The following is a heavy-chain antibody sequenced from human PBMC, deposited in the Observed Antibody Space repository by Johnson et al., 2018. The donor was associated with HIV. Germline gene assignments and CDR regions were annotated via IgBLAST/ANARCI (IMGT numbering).Heavy chain of an antibody. J-gene: IGHJ3*02. CDR1: GFNFSNYG. CDR3: AKASGNGYYVDAFDI. V-gene: IGHV3-30*02. CDR2: IRYDGSNK. D-gene: IGHD3-3*01. Sequence: QVQVVESGGGVVQPGGSLRLSCAASGFNFSNYGIHWVRQAPGKGLEWVAFIRYDGSNKYYADSMTGRFTISRDNSKNTLYMQMNSLRAEDTAVYYCAKASGNGYYVDAFDIWGQGTRVTVSS.